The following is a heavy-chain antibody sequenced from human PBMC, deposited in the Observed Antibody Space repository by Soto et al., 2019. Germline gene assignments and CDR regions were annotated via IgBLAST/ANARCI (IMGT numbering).Heavy chain of an antibody. CDR1: GFTFSSYG. J-gene: IGHJ4*02. CDR2: ISYDGSNK. V-gene: IGHV3-30*18. D-gene: IGHD3-10*01. CDR3: AKDLKSSYYGSGSYSH. Sequence: GGSLRLSCAASGFTFSSYGMHWVRQAPGKGLEWVAVISYDGSNKYYADSVKGRFTISRDNSKNTLYLQMNSLRAEDTAVYYCAKDLKSSYYGSGSYSHWGQGTLVTVSS.